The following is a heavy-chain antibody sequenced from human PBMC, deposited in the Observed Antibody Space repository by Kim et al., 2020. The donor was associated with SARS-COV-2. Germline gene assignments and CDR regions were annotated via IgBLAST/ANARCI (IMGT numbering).Heavy chain of an antibody. J-gene: IGHJ4*02. CDR2: INPNSGGT. V-gene: IGHV1-2*06. D-gene: IGHD6-13*01. CDR3: ARAALSAAGSFDY. Sequence: ASVKVSCKASGYTFTGYYMHWVRQAPGQGLECMGRINPNSGGTNYAQKFQGRVTMTRDTSISTAYMELSRLRSDDTAVYYCARAALSAAGSFDYWGQGTLVTVS. CDR1: GYTFTGYY.